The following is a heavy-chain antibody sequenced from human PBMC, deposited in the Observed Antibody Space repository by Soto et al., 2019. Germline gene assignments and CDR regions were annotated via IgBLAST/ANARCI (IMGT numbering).Heavy chain of an antibody. CDR1: GFTFSNAW. V-gene: IGHV3-15*01. J-gene: IGHJ4*02. CDR2: IKSKTDGGTT. D-gene: IGHD3-16*02. Sequence: PGGSLRLSCAASGFTFSNAWMSWVRQAPGKGLEWVGRIKSKTDGGTTDYAAPVKGRFTISRDDSKNTLYLQMNSLKTEDTAVYYCTTDKSEHYDYIWGSYRYTSNFDYWGQGTLVTVSS. CDR3: TTDKSEHYDYIWGSYRYTSNFDY.